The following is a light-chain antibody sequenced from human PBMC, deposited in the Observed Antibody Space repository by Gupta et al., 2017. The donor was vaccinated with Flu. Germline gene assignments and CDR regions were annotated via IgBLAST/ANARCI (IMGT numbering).Light chain of an antibody. CDR3: SSSTTSNTGV. J-gene: IGLJ1*01. Sequence: SPLAQPPSVSRSPGQPTTLSCAGTASDIGAYNFVSWYQQHPGKAPKLIYEVDIRPSGISNRFSGSEFGSTASLTISGLQPEDEAVYYCSSSTTSNTGVFGTGTQITVL. CDR2: EVD. V-gene: IGLV2-14*01. CDR1: ASDIGAYNF.